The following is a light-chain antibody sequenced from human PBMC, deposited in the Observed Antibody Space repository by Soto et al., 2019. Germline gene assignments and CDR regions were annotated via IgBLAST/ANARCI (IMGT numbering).Light chain of an antibody. CDR1: QGISTL. V-gene: IGKV1-9*01. J-gene: IGKJ5*01. Sequence: SQLTPSPSYLSASVVDRVTITCRASQGISTLLAWYQQKPGKAPKVLIYESSPLQSGVPSRFSGSGSGTDFTLTISSLQPEDFATYYCQHFKSCPITFGQGTRLE. CDR3: QHFKSCPIT. CDR2: ESS.